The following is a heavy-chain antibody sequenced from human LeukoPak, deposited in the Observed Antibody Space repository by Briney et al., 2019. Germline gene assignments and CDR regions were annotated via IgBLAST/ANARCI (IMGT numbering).Heavy chain of an antibody. Sequence: ASVKVSCTASGYTVTSYDINWVRHATGQGLEWMGWMNPNSGNTGYAQKFQGRVTITKNTSISTAYMELSSLRSEDTAGYYCTRGGQQLVKDYWGQGTLVTVSS. D-gene: IGHD6-13*01. V-gene: IGHV1-8*01. CDR2: MNPNSGNT. CDR3: TRGGQQLVKDY. J-gene: IGHJ4*02. CDR1: GYTVTSYD.